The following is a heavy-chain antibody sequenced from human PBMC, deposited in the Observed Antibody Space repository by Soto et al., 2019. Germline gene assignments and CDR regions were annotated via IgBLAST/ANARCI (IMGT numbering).Heavy chain of an antibody. CDR2: VFWDDDK. V-gene: IGHV2-5*02. Sequence: QITLKESGPSLVKPTQPLTLTCTFSGFSHTTSGVGVGWIRQPPGKALEWLALVFWDDDKRYSPSLKSRLTITKDTAKNHVVLTRNNMDPVDTATYYCAHTRTPRIFEYWGQGTLVTVSS. J-gene: IGHJ4*02. CDR3: AHTRTPRIFEY. D-gene: IGHD2-15*01. CDR1: GFSHTTSGVG.